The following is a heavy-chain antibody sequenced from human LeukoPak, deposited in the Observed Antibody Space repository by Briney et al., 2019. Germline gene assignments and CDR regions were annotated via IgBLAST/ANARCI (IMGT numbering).Heavy chain of an antibody. V-gene: IGHV6-1*01. CDR3: TRQYSGGMDV. CDR1: GDSVSSKSAA. J-gene: IGHJ6*02. D-gene: IGHD5-12*01. Sequence: SQTLSLTCAISGDSVSSKSAAWNWIRQSPSRGLEWLGRTYYRSRWFNGDAVSVKSRITISPDTSKNQFSLQLNSVTPEDTAVYYCTRQYSGGMDVWGQGTTVTVSS. CDR2: TYYRSRWFN.